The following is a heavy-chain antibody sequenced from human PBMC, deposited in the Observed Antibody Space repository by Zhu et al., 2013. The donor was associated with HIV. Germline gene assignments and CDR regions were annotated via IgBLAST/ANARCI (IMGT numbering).Heavy chain of an antibody. Sequence: QLKLVQSGPEVKRPGSSVKVSCEASGVYFNSLPISWLRQAPGQGLEWMGWINPNSGGTNYAQKFQGRVTMTRDTSIRTAYMELSRLRSDDTAVYYCAKISNGWYGDWGQGNPGHRLF. CDR2: INPNSGGT. CDR1: GVYFNSLP. D-gene: IGHD6-19*01. J-gene: IGHJ4*02. V-gene: IGHV1-2*02. CDR3: AKISNGWYGD.